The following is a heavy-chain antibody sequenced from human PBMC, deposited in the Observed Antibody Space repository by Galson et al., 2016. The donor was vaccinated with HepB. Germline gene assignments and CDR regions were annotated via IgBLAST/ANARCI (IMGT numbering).Heavy chain of an antibody. CDR3: AKNGAAAGYPSFDY. D-gene: IGHD6-13*01. CDR2: ITASAGST. CDR1: GFTFSSYA. Sequence: SLRLSCAASGFTFSSYAMNWVRQAPGKGLEWVSTITASAGSTYYTDSVKGRFTISRDNSKNTLYLQMNRLTAEDTAVYYCAKNGAAAGYPSFDYWGQGTLVTVSS. J-gene: IGHJ4*02. V-gene: IGHV3-23*01.